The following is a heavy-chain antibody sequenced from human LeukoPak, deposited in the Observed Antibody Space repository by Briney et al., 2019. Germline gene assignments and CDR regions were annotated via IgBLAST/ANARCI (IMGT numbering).Heavy chain of an antibody. Sequence: SETLSLTCTVSGGSISSYYWSWIRQPPGKGLEWIGYIYYSGSTNYNPSLKSRVTISVDTSKNQFSLKLSSVTAADTAVYYCARGKAVAGTGWFDSWGQGTLVTVSS. CDR3: ARGKAVAGTGWFDS. CDR2: IYYSGST. CDR1: GGSISSYY. J-gene: IGHJ5*01. V-gene: IGHV4-59*08. D-gene: IGHD6-19*01.